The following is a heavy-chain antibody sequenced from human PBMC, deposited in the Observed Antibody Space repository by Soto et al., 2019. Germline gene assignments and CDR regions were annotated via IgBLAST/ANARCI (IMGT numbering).Heavy chain of an antibody. J-gene: IGHJ4*02. CDR3: ARGGSGYVWFNEF. CDR2: IIPVFGTA. Sequence: ASVKVSCKDSGGLFSSYAISWVRQAPGQGLEWMGGIIPVFGTAYYAQKFQGRVTITADESTNTAYMELSSLRSEDTVMYYCARGGSGYVWFNEFWGQGSLVTVSS. D-gene: IGHD3-22*01. V-gene: IGHV1-69*13. CDR1: GGLFSSYA.